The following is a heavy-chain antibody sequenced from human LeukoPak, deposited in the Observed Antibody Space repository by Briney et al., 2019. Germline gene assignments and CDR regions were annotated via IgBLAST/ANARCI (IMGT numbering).Heavy chain of an antibody. CDR2: INHSGST. J-gene: IGHJ6*03. CDR3: ARGAVLRFLEWLLPDYYYYYMDV. CDR1: GGSFSGYY. V-gene: IGHV4-34*01. D-gene: IGHD3-3*01. Sequence: PSETLSLTCAVYGGSFSGYYWSWIRQPPGKGLEWIGEINHSGSTNYNPSLKSRITISVDTSKNQFSLKLSSVTAADTAVYYCARGAVLRFLEWLLPDYYYYYMDVWGKGTTVTVSS.